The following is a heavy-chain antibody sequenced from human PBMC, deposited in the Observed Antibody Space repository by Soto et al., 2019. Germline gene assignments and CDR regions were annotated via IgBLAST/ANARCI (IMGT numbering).Heavy chain of an antibody. J-gene: IGHJ4*02. CDR2: IDTVGDA. Sequence: EVQLVESGGGLVQPGGSLRLSCAASGFTFTTYDMHWVRQAPGKGLEWVSGIDTVGDAYYPGSVKGRFTISRENAKSSLYLQMSSLRAGDTAVYYCTRSKYSGSQIGAFDYWGQGTLVTFSS. V-gene: IGHV3-13*01. D-gene: IGHD1-26*01. CDR1: GFTFTTYD. CDR3: TRSKYSGSQIGAFDY.